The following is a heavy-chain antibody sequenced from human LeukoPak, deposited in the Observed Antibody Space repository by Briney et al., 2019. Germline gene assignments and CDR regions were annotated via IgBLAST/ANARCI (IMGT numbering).Heavy chain of an antibody. CDR3: AREAWANLDY. CDR1: GFKFGDYY. Sequence: NPGGSLRLSCAAAGFKFGDYYMSWIGQAPGKGLECISSISSRGDFVLYTDSVKGRFTMSRDNAQNSLYLQMNSLSVEDTAVYYCAREAWANLDYWGQGTLVTVAS. V-gene: IGHV3-11*01. D-gene: IGHD1-26*01. CDR2: ISSRGDFV. J-gene: IGHJ4*02.